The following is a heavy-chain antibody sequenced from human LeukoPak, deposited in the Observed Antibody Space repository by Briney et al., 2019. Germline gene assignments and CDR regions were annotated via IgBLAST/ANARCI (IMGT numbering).Heavy chain of an antibody. V-gene: IGHV3-23*01. Sequence: GGSLRLSCAASGFTFSSYAMSWVRQAPGKGLEWVSTISGSGSITYYADSVRGRFTISRDNSRNTLYLQMSSLRADDTAVYYCARAGNYYGDCDFWGQGTLVTVSS. CDR3: ARAGNYYGDCDF. D-gene: IGHD4-17*01. J-gene: IGHJ4*02. CDR2: ISGSGSIT. CDR1: GFTFSSYA.